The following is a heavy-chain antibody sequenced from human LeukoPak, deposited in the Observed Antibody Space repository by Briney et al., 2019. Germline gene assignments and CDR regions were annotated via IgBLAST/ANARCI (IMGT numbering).Heavy chain of an antibody. V-gene: IGHV4-59*01. CDR2: IYYSGST. Sequence: SETLSLTCTVSGGSISSYYWSWLRQPPGKGLEWIGYIYYSGSTNYNPSLKSRVTISVDTSKNQFSLKLSSVTAADTAVYYCASDKFWGQGTLVTVSS. CDR3: ASDKF. J-gene: IGHJ4*02. CDR1: GGSISSYY.